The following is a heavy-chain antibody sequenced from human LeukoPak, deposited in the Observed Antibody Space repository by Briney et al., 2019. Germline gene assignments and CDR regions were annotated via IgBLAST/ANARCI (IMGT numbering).Heavy chain of an antibody. J-gene: IGHJ4*02. D-gene: IGHD2-21*02. CDR3: AKDQDIVVLTATGWLDY. CDR2: ISGSGGST. V-gene: IGHV3-23*01. CDR1: GFTFSSYA. Sequence: PGGSLRLSCAASGFTFSSYAMSWVRQAPGKGLEWVSAISGSGGSTYYADSVKGRFTISRDNSKNTLYLQMNSLRAEDTAVYYCAKDQDIVVLTATGWLDYWGQGTLVTVSP.